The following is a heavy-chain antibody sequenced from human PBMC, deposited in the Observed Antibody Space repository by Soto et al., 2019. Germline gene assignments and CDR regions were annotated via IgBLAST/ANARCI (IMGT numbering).Heavy chain of an antibody. D-gene: IGHD3-3*01. J-gene: IGHJ4*02. CDR1: GGSVSSGSYY. CDR2: MSYSGTT. Sequence: KSSETLSLTCTVSGGSVSSGSYYWSWIRQPPGKGLEWIAYMSYSGTTNYNPSLKSRVTISVDTSKNQFSLRLSSVTAADTAVYYCARAVNFDFWSDSQSGYYLDYWGQGTLVTVSS. V-gene: IGHV4-61*01. CDR3: ARAVNFDFWSDSQSGYYLDY.